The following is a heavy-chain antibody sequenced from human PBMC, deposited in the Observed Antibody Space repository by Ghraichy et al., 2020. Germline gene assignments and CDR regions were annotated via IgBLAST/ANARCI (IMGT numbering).Heavy chain of an antibody. V-gene: IGHV4-39*07. CDR1: GGSISSSSYY. D-gene: IGHD3-10*01. CDR3: ARDGSMVRGVIAPDAFDI. Sequence: SETLSLTCTVSGGSISSSSYYWGWIRKPPGKGLEWIGSIYYSGSTYYNPSLKSRVTISVDTSKNQFSLKLSSVTAADTAVYYCARDGSMVRGVIAPDAFDIWGQGTMVTVSS. CDR2: IYYSGST. J-gene: IGHJ3*02.